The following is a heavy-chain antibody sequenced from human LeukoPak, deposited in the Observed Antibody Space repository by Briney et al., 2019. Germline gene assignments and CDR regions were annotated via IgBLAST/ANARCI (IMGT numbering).Heavy chain of an antibody. CDR3: ASRSSIWSGYQDTLYYFDS. J-gene: IGHJ4*02. Sequence: SETLSLTCTVSGGSISSYYWSWIRQPPGKRLEWIGHICYSGNTNYNPSLKSRVTISVDTSKNQFSLKLSSVTAADTAVYYCASRSSIWSGYQDTLYYFDSWGQGTLVTVSS. CDR2: ICYSGNT. CDR1: GGSISSYY. V-gene: IGHV4-59*01. D-gene: IGHD3-3*01.